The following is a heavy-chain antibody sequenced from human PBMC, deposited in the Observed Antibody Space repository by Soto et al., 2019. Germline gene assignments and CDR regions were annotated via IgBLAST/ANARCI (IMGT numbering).Heavy chain of an antibody. CDR2: ISGSGGST. V-gene: IGHV3-23*01. D-gene: IGHD4-17*01. Sequence: EVQLLESGGGLVQPGGSLRLSCAASGVTFSSYAMSWVRQAPGKGLEWVSAISGSGGSTYYADSVKGRFTISRDNSKNTLYLQMNSLRAEDTAVYYSAKLDYEPYYYYGMDVWGQGTTVTVSS. CDR3: AKLDYEPYYYYGMDV. CDR1: GVTFSSYA. J-gene: IGHJ6*02.